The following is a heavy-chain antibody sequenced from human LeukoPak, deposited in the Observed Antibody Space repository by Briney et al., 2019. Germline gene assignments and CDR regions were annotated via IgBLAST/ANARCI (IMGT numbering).Heavy chain of an antibody. CDR2: ISGSGGST. J-gene: IGHJ4*02. CDR1: GFTFSSYA. V-gene: IGHV3-23*01. CDR3: AQEMRGGWPFDY. Sequence: GGSLRLSCAASGFTFSSYAMSWVRQAPGKGLEWLSGISGSGGSTYYADSVKGRFTISRDNSKNTLYLQMNSLRAEDTAVYYCAQEMRGGWPFDYWGQGTLVTVSS. D-gene: IGHD6-19*01.